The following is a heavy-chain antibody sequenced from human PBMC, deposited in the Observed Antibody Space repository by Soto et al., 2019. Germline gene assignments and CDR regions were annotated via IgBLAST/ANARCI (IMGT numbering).Heavy chain of an antibody. D-gene: IGHD6-19*01. V-gene: IGHV3-23*01. CDR3: ASRTSGWYFDY. CDR1: GFTFSSYA. Sequence: EVQLLESGGGLVQPGGSLRLSCTASGFTFSSYAMNWVRQAPGKGLEWVSVISGSGGSTYYADSVKGRFTISRDNSKNTVYLQMNSLRAEDTAVYCCASRTSGWYFDYWGQGTLVTVSS. CDR2: ISGSGGST. J-gene: IGHJ4*02.